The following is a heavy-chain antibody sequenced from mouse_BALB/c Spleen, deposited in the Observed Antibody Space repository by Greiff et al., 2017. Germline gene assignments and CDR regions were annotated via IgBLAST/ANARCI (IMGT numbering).Heavy chain of an antibody. CDR1: GFTFSSFG. CDR2: ISSGSSTI. V-gene: IGHV5-17*02. CDR3: ARAARATLGFAY. J-gene: IGHJ3*01. Sequence: EVHLVESGGGLVQPGGSRKLSCAASGFTFSSFGMHWVRQAPEKGLEWVAYISSGSSTIYYADTVKGRFTISRDNPKNTLFLQMTSLRSEDTAMYYCARAARATLGFAYWGQGTLVTVSA. D-gene: IGHD3-1*01.